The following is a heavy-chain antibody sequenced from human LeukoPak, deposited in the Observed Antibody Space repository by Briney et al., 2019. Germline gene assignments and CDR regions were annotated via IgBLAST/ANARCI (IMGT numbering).Heavy chain of an antibody. CDR2: IKQDGNKR. J-gene: IGHJ4*02. Sequence: GGSLRLSCAASEFTFNNYWMSWVRQAPGKGLEWVANIKQDGNKRYYVDSMKGRFTISRDNAKNSLYLQMNSLRAEDTAVYYCARIIAVAGFSVGWWELFDYWGQGTLVTVSS. D-gene: IGHD6-19*01. CDR3: ARIIAVAGFSVGWWELFDY. CDR1: EFTFNNYW. V-gene: IGHV3-7*01.